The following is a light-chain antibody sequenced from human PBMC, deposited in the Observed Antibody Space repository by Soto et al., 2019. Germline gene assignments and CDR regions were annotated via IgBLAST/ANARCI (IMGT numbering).Light chain of an antibody. CDR1: QSRGSNF. CDR3: QLYGISPH. Sequence: IVLTDSPGTLSLSLWEIATLSCKTSQSRGSNFLAWYQHKPGQAPRLLIYASSNRATGIPDRFSGSASGTDFTLTINRLEPEDFALYYCQLYGISPHFGQVTRLEIK. CDR2: ASS. J-gene: IGKJ5*01. V-gene: IGKV3-20*01.